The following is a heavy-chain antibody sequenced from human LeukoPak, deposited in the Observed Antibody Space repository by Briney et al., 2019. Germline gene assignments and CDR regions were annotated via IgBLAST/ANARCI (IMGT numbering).Heavy chain of an antibody. CDR3: ARAGRLKSGSNIY. V-gene: IGHV1-18*01. CDR2: ISGYNGNT. CDR1: GYNFTNYG. D-gene: IGHD1-26*01. J-gene: IGHJ4*02. Sequence: ASVKVSSRGFGYNFTNYGISWVRPAPGQRLEWMGWISGYNGNTDYAQKFQARVTMTTDTSTSTGYLELRSLRSDDTAVYYCARAGRLKSGSNIYWGRGTLVTVSS.